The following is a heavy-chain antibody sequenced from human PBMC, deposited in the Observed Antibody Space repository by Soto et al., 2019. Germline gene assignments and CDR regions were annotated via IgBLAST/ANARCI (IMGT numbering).Heavy chain of an antibody. J-gene: IGHJ4*02. V-gene: IGHV4-34*01. Sequence: SETLSLTCAVSGGSFSGYYWNWIRQPPGKGLEWLGEISRSGSATYNPSLKSRVTISLDTSKNQFSLKLSSVTAADTAVYHCARVFCSSTSCHSYFDYWGQGTQVTVSS. CDR3: ARVFCSSTSCHSYFDY. D-gene: IGHD2-2*01. CDR1: GGSFSGYY. CDR2: ISRSGSA.